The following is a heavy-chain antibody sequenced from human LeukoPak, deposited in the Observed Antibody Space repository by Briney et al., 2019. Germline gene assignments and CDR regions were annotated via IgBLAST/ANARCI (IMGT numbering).Heavy chain of an antibody. CDR1: GGSLNSSNDY. J-gene: IGHJ4*02. D-gene: IGHD3-3*02. Sequence: PSETLSLTCTVSGGSLNSSNDYWAWIRQPPGKGLEWIGCIYYSGSSYYNPSLKSRVTMSVDTSKNQFSLKLSSVTAADTAVYYCARGPHFWSGSDYFDYWGQGTLVTVSS. CDR3: ARGPHFWSGSDYFDY. V-gene: IGHV4-39*07. CDR2: IYYSGSS.